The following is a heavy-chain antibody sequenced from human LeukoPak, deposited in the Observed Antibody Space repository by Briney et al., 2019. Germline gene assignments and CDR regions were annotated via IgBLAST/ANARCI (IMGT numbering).Heavy chain of an antibody. CDR2: FDPEDGET. D-gene: IGHD5-18*01. V-gene: IGHV1-24*01. CDR1: GYTLTELS. CDR3: ATDPYSYGSGTK. Sequence: ASVKVSCKVSGYTLTELSMHWVRQAPGKGLEWMGGFDPEDGETIYAQKFQGRVTMTEDTSTDTAYMELSSLRSEGTAVYYCATDPYSYGSGTKWGQGTLVTVSS. J-gene: IGHJ4*02.